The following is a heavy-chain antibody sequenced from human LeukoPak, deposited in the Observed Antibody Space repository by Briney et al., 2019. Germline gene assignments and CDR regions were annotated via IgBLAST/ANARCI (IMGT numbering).Heavy chain of an antibody. J-gene: IGHJ4*02. CDR1: GFTFRSYT. V-gene: IGHV3-21*06. Sequence: GGSLRLSCVVSGFTFRSYTMNWVRQAPGRGLEWISSISSNSGYIYYIDSVRSRFTISRDNARNSLYLHMNSLRPEDTAVYYCARSYEHCSGGSCYSSFFDYWGQGTLVTVSS. CDR3: ARSYEHCSGGSCYSSFFDY. D-gene: IGHD2-15*01. CDR2: ISSNSGYI.